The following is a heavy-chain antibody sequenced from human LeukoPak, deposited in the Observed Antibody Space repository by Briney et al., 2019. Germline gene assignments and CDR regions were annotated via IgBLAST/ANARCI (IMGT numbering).Heavy chain of an antibody. V-gene: IGHV4-34*01. D-gene: IGHD1-14*01. Sequence: SETLSLTCAVYGGSFSDSYWTWIRQRPGKGPEWIGEIHHSGTTNFNPSLQSRVSISVDTAKNQFFLRVASMTAADTALYYCARGRKVSGVRRINWARHENYLFYYLDVWGKGTSVSVSS. CDR1: GGSFSDSY. CDR3: ARGRKVSGVRRINWARHENYLFYYLDV. J-gene: IGHJ6*03. CDR2: IHHSGTT.